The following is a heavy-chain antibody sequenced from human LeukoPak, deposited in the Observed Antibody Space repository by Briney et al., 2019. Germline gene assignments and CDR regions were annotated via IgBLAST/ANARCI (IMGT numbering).Heavy chain of an antibody. CDR3: ASIIYGDYEFRY. CDR1: GYTFTSYY. V-gene: IGHV1-18*04. J-gene: IGHJ4*02. CDR2: ISAYNGNT. D-gene: IGHD4-17*01. Sequence: PRASVKVSCKASGYTFTSYYMHWVRQAPGQGLEWMGWISAYNGNTNYAQKLQGRVTMTTDTSTSTAYMELRSLRSDDTAVYYCASIIYGDYEFRYWGQGTLVTVSS.